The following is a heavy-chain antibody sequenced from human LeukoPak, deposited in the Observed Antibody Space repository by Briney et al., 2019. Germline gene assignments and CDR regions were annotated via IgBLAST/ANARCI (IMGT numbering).Heavy chain of an antibody. CDR1: GYSFTSYW. D-gene: IGHD3-22*01. CDR3: ARQETTYYYDSSGYSNFDY. Sequence: GESLKISCKGSGYSFTSYWIGWVRQMPGKGLEWMGIIYPGDSDTRYSPSFQGQVTISADKSISTAYLQRSSLKASDTAMYYCARQETTYYYDSSGYSNFDYWGQGTLVTVSS. V-gene: IGHV5-51*01. CDR2: IYPGDSDT. J-gene: IGHJ4*02.